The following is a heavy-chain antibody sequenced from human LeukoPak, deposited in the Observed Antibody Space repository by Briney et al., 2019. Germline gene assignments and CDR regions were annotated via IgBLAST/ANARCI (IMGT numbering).Heavy chain of an antibody. V-gene: IGHV1-3*01. J-gene: IGHJ3*02. D-gene: IGHD3-10*01. CDR1: GYTFTYYA. Sequence: ASVKVSCKASGYTFTYYAMHWVRQAPGQRLEWMGWINAGSGNTKYSQSVQGRVTITRDTSASTAYMDLSSLRSDDTAIYYCAREQYGSGPGAFDIWGQGTMVTVSS. CDR2: INAGSGNT. CDR3: AREQYGSGPGAFDI.